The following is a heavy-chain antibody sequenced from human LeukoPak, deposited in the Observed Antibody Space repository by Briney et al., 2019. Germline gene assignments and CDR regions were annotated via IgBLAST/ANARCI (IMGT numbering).Heavy chain of an antibody. Sequence: TSETLSLTCTVSGGSITGYYWNWIRQPPGKGLEWIGYIYYSGTTSYNPSLKSRVTISLDTSKNQFSLKLSSVTAADTAVYYCARGANWGSPDYWGQGTLVTVSS. J-gene: IGHJ4*02. V-gene: IGHV4-59*01. CDR3: ARGANWGSPDY. D-gene: IGHD7-27*01. CDR2: IYYSGTT. CDR1: GGSITGYY.